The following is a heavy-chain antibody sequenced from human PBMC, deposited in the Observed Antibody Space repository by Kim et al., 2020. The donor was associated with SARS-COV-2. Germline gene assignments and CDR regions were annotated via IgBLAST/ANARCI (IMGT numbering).Heavy chain of an antibody. CDR3: ARGWSFDY. Sequence: SETLSLTCAVYGGSFSGYYWSWIRQPPGKGLEWIGEINHSGSTNYNPSLKSRVTISVDTSKNQFSLKLSSVTAADTAVYYCARGWSFDYWGQGTLVTVSS. CDR2: INHSGST. V-gene: IGHV4-34*01. J-gene: IGHJ4*02. D-gene: IGHD1-1*01. CDR1: GGSFSGYY.